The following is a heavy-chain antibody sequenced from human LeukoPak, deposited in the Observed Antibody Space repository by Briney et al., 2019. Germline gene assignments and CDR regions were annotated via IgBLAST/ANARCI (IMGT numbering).Heavy chain of an antibody. CDR2: INPNSGGT. CDR3: ARGPPLRYFDWLPERGYYYYYMDV. D-gene: IGHD3-9*01. V-gene: IGHV1-2*02. J-gene: IGHJ6*03. Sequence: GASVKVSCKASGYTFTGYYMHWVRQAPGQGLEWMGWINPNSGGTNYAQKFQGRVTMTRDTSISTAYMELSRLRSDDTAVYYCARGPPLRYFDWLPERGYYYYYMDVWGKGTTVTISS. CDR1: GYTFTGYY.